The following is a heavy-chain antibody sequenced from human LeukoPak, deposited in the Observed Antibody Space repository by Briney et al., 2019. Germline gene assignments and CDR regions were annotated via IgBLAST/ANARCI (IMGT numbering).Heavy chain of an antibody. D-gene: IGHD6-13*01. J-gene: IGHJ5*02. Sequence: SETLSLTCTVSGGPISSSSYYWGWIRQPPGKGLEWIGSIYYSGSTYYNPSLKSRVAISVDTSKNQFSLKLTSVTAADTAFYYCARAAEQLVLNWFDPWGQGTLVTVSS. CDR2: IYYSGST. V-gene: IGHV4-39*07. CDR1: GGPISSSSYY. CDR3: ARAAEQLVLNWFDP.